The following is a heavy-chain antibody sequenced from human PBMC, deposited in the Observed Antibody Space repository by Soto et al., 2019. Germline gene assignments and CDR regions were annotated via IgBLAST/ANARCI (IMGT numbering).Heavy chain of an antibody. Sequence: GGSLKLSCAASGFTFSSYAMSWVRQAPGKGLEWVSIMSGSGGTTFYADSVKGRFTISRADSNNTVYLQMNSLRDEDTALYYCARGTGGSSAWRPLDRWGQGTLVTVSS. V-gene: IGHV3-23*01. J-gene: IGHJ5*02. D-gene: IGHD6-19*01. CDR1: GFTFSSYA. CDR3: ARGTGGSSAWRPLDR. CDR2: MSGSGGTT.